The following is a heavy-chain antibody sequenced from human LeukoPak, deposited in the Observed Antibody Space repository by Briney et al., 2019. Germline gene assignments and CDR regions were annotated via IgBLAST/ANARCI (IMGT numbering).Heavy chain of an antibody. Sequence: GGSLRLSCAASGFTFSSYAMSWVRQAPGKGLEWVSAISGSGGSTYYADSVKGRFTISRDNSKNTLYLQMNSLRAEDTAVYYCARDIVVVVAGPYYFDYWGQGTLVTVSS. CDR1: GFTFSSYA. V-gene: IGHV3-23*01. CDR2: ISGSGGST. D-gene: IGHD2-15*01. CDR3: ARDIVVVVAGPYYFDY. J-gene: IGHJ4*02.